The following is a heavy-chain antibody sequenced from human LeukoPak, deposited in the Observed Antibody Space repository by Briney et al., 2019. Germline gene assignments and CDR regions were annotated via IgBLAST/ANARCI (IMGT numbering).Heavy chain of an antibody. CDR2: ITAVGGTT. D-gene: IGHD6-6*01. CDR3: ASRGSSSSQYY. CDR1: GFTFSNNA. Sequence: GGSLRLSCAASGFTFSNNAMSWVRQAPGKGLEWVSAITAVGGTTFYADSVKGRFTISRDNSKNTLYLQVNSLRADDTAVYYCASRGSSSSQYYWGQGTLVTVSS. J-gene: IGHJ4*02. V-gene: IGHV3-23*01.